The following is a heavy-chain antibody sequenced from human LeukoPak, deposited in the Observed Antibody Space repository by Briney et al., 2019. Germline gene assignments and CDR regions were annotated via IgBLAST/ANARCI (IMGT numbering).Heavy chain of an antibody. D-gene: IGHD6-19*01. Sequence: SVKVSCKASGGTFSSYAISWVRQAPGQGLEWMGGIIPIFGTANYAQKFQGRVTITADESTSTAYMELSSLRSEDTAVYYCARESVDSSGWYLDRWFDPWGQGTLVTVSS. CDR3: ARESVDSSGWYLDRWFDP. V-gene: IGHV1-69*13. J-gene: IGHJ5*02. CDR2: IIPIFGTA. CDR1: GGTFSSYA.